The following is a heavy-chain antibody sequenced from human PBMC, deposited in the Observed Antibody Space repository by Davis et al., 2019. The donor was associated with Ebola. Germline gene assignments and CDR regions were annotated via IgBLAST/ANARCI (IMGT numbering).Heavy chain of an antibody. J-gene: IGHJ5*02. CDR1: GGSISSYY. D-gene: IGHD1-14*01. V-gene: IGHV4-59*12. CDR3: ARLSGVPEGWFDP. Sequence: PSETLSLTCTVSGGSISSYYWSWIRQPPGKGLEWIGYIYYSGSTNYNPSLKSRVTISVDTSKNQFSLKLSSVTAADTAVYYCARLSGVPEGWFDPWGQGTLVTVSS. CDR2: IYYSGST.